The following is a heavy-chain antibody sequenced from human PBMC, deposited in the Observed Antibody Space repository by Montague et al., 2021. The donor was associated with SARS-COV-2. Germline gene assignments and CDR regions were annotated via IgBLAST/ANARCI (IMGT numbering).Heavy chain of an antibody. CDR1: GGSISNYY. V-gene: IGHV4-59*01. D-gene: IGHD3-3*01. CDR3: ARARGGTSFGVIGAYYGMDI. CDR2: MYYSGST. Sequence: SETLSLTCTVSGGSISNYYWSWIRQSPGKGLEWIAYMYYSGSTKYNPSLKSRATISVDTSKNQFSLTLSSMTAAGTAVYYCARARGGTSFGVIGAYYGMDIWGQGTTVTVS. J-gene: IGHJ6*02.